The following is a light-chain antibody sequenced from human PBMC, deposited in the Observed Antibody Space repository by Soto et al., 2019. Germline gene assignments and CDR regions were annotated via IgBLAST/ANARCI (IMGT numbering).Light chain of an antibody. Sequence: MKQSPATLSAYVGERIIITSLASQSISNWLAWYQQKPVKFPKLLIYDASNLESGLPSRFSGSGSGTEFTLSICSLQPDDFATYYCGQYLSSWTVGRGTQVDIK. CDR1: QSISNW. J-gene: IGKJ4*02. CDR2: DAS. CDR3: GQYLSSWT. V-gene: IGKV1-5*01.